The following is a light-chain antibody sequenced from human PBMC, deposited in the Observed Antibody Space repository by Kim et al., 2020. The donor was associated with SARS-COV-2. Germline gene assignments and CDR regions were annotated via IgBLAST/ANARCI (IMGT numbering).Light chain of an antibody. CDR2: GNF. CDR3: QSYGSALSGYI. CDR1: SSDIGAGYD. J-gene: IGLJ1*01. V-gene: IGLV1-40*01. Sequence: QSVLTQPPSVSGAPGQWVTISCTGSSSDIGAGYDVHWYQHLPETAPKLLIYGNFNRPSGVPDRFSGSKSGTTASLAITELQAEDEADYYCQSYGSALSGYIFGTGTKVTVL.